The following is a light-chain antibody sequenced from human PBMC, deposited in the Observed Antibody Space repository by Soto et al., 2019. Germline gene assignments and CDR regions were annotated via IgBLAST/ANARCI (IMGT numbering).Light chain of an antibody. CDR1: QSVGSN. CDR3: QQRTNWPPGYT. J-gene: IGKJ2*01. V-gene: IGKV3-11*01. Sequence: EIVVTQSPATLSLSPGERATLSCRASQSVGSNLAWYQQKPGQAPRLLIYDASNRATGIPARFSGSGSGTDFTLTISSLEPEDFAVYYCQQRTNWPPGYTFGQGTKLEI. CDR2: DAS.